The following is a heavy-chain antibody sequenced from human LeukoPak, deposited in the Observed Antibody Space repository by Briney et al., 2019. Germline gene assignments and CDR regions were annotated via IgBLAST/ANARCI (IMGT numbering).Heavy chain of an antibody. CDR2: IIPIFGTA. J-gene: IGHJ4*02. D-gene: IGHD6-13*01. Sequence: ASVKVSCKASGGTFSSYAISWVRQSPGQGLEWMGGIIPIFGTANYAQKLQGRVTMTTDTSTSTAYMELRSLRSDDTAVYYCARRGAAAGHAFFDYWGQGTLVTVSS. V-gene: IGHV1-69*05. CDR1: GGTFSSYA. CDR3: ARRGAAAGHAFFDY.